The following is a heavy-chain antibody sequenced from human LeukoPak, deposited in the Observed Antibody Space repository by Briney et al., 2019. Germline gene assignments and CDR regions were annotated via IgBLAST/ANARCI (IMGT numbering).Heavy chain of an antibody. CDR1: GGSVSSGTYY. V-gene: IGHV4-61*02. D-gene: IGHD6-6*01. CDR3: AREGAARNFDY. J-gene: IGHJ4*02. Sequence: SQTLSLTCTVSGGSVSSGTYYWTWIRRPAGKGLEWIGRIYTSGSTNFDPSLKSRVSISLGTSQNQFSLKLSSVTAADTAVYYCAREGAARNFDYWGQGILVTVSS. CDR2: IYTSGST.